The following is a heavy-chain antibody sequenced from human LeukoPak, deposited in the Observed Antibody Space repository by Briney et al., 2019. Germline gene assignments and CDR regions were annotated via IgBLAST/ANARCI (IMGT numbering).Heavy chain of an antibody. Sequence: SETLSLTCTVSGGSISSYYWSWIRQPPGKGLEWIGYIYYSGSTNYNPSLKSRVTISVDTSKNQFSLKLSSVTAADTALYSCARSTVSVITRGAFDIWGQGTMVTVSS. CDR3: ARSTVSVITRGAFDI. CDR2: IYYSGST. D-gene: IGHD3-22*01. CDR1: GGSISSYY. J-gene: IGHJ3*02. V-gene: IGHV4-59*12.